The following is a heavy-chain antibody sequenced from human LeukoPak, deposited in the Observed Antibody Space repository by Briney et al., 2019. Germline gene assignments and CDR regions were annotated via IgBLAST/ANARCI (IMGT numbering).Heavy chain of an antibody. Sequence: SETLSLTCAVYGGSFSGYHWSWIRQPPGKGLEWIGEINHSGSTNYNPSLKSRVTISVDTSKNQFSLKLSSVTAADTAVYYCARGPDCSSTSCYIAEFNWAFDYWGQGTLVTVSS. V-gene: IGHV4-34*01. CDR1: GGSFSGYH. CDR3: ARGPDCSSTSCYIAEFNWAFDY. CDR2: INHSGST. J-gene: IGHJ4*02. D-gene: IGHD2-2*02.